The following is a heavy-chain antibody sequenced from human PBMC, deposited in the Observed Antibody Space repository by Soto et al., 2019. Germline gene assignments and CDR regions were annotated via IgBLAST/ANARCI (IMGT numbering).Heavy chain of an antibody. CDR1: GGTFSSYA. J-gene: IGHJ4*02. CDR3: VGSGWYDDELPSFDY. V-gene: IGHV1-69*13. D-gene: IGHD6-19*01. Sequence: ASVKVSCKASGGTFSSYAISWVRQAPGQGLEWMGGIIPIFGTANYAQKFQGRVTITADESTSTAYMELSSLRSEDTAVYYCVGSGWYDDELPSFDYWGQGTLVTVSS. CDR2: IIPIFGTA.